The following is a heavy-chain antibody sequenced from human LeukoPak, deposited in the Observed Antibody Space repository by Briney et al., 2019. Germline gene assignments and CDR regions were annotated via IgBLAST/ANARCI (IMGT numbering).Heavy chain of an antibody. CDR3: ARVESVVPAAMHSVVAANGDYFDY. D-gene: IGHD2-2*01. Sequence: SETLSLTCAVYGGSFSGYYWSWIRQPPGKGLEWIGEINHSRSTNYNPSLKSRVTISVDTSKNQFSLKLSSVTAADTAVYYCARVESVVPAAMHSVVAANGDYFDYWGQGTLVTVSS. CDR1: GGSFSGYY. J-gene: IGHJ4*02. V-gene: IGHV4-34*01. CDR2: INHSRST.